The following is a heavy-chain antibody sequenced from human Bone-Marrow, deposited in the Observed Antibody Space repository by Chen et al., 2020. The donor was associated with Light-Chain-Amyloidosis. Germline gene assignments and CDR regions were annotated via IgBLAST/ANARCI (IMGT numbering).Heavy chain of an antibody. Sequence: QVKLQQSGPGLVKPLPTLSLTCAISGESVSSNSAAWNWIRQSPSRGLEWLGRTYYRSKWYNDYAVSVKSRITINPDTSKNQFSLQLNSVTPEDTAVYYCARDQNYYDFWSGYSHDAFDIWCQGTMVTVSS. CDR1: GESVSSNSAA. J-gene: IGHJ3*02. D-gene: IGHD3-3*01. CDR3: ARDQNYYDFWSGYSHDAFDI. CDR2: TYYRSKWYN. V-gene: IGHV6-1*01.